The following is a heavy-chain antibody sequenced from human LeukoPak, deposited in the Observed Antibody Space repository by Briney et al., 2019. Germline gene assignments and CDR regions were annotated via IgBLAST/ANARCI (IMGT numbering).Heavy chain of an antibody. CDR1: GFTFSSYW. D-gene: IGHD2-2*01. CDR2: IKQDGSEK. J-gene: IGHJ6*03. V-gene: IGHV3-7*01. Sequence: GGSLRLSCAASGFTFSSYWMSWVRQAPGKGLEWVANIKQDGSEKYYVDSVKGRFTISRDNAKNSLYLHMNSLRAEDTAVFYCARAGYCSSTSRYYYYYYMDVWGKGTTVTVSS. CDR3: ARAGYCSSTSRYYYYYYMDV.